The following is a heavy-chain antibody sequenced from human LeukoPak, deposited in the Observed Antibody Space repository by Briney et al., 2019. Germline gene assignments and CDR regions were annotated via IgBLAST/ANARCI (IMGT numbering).Heavy chain of an antibody. CDR1: GDSVTTYY. V-gene: IGHV4-59*02. J-gene: IGHJ4*02. Sequence: PSETLSLTCTVSGDSVTTYYWSWIRQPPGKGLEWLGYVYYSGSATYNPSLKSRVTISVDTSKNQFSLRLSSVTAADTAVYYCARESVDTAMRGDFDYWGQGTLVTVSS. D-gene: IGHD5-18*01. CDR3: ARESVDTAMRGDFDY. CDR2: VYYSGSA.